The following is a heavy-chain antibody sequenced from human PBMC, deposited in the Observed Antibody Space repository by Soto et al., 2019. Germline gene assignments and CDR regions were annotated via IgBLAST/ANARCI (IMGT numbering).Heavy chain of an antibody. CDR3: ARPLNEGPDS. D-gene: IGHD1-1*01. J-gene: IGHJ4*02. CDR1: GGSFSGYY. V-gene: IGHV4-34*01. CDR2: INHSGST. Sequence: QVQVQQWGAGLLKPSETLSLTCAVYGGSFSGYYWSWIRQPPGKGLEWIGEINHSGSTNYNPSLKSRVTISVDTSKNQFSLKLSSVTAADTAVYYCARPLNEGPDSRGQGTLVTVSS.